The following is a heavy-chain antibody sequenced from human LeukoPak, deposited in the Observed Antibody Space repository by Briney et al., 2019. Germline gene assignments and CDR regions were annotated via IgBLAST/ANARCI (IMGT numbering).Heavy chain of an antibody. CDR3: AREGDSGTYDY. CDR1: GFTVSSNY. CDR2: ITGNGDTT. V-gene: IGHV3-64*02. Sequence: GGSLRLSCAASGFTVSSNYMSWVRQASGKGLESVSAITGNGDTTYYADSVKGRFTISRDNPKNTLYLQMGSLRTEDMAVYYCAREGDSGTYDYWGQGTLVTVSS. J-gene: IGHJ4*02. D-gene: IGHD3-10*01.